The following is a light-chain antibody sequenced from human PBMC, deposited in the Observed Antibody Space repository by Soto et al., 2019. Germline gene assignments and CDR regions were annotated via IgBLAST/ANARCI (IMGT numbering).Light chain of an antibody. J-gene: IGKJ1*01. Sequence: DIQMTQSPSTLSASVGDRVTITCRASQSIGSWLAWYQQKPGKAPKLLIYKAYSLESGVQSRFSGSGSGTEFTLTIRSLQPDDFATYYCKQYNSYSWTFGQGTKVDIK. CDR1: QSIGSW. CDR3: KQYNSYSWT. CDR2: KAY. V-gene: IGKV1-5*03.